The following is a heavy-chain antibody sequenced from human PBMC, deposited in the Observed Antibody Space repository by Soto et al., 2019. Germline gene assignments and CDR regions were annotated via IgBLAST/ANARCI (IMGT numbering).Heavy chain of an antibody. CDR2: ISGNNGKS. J-gene: IGHJ4*02. CDR3: AGASGIGVGTLAF. Sequence: QIQLVQSGAEVKKPGASAKVSCKTSGYFFSNFGIHWVRQAPGQGLEWMGWISGNNGKSNYTQKFQGSVTMTTDTNTNTAEMARRRLGAAATDVYDCAGASGIGVGTLAFWGQGTLVTVSS. V-gene: IGHV1-18*04. D-gene: IGHD6-19*01. CDR1: GYFFSNFG.